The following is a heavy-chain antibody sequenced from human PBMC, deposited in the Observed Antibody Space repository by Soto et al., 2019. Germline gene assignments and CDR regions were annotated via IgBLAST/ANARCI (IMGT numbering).Heavy chain of an antibody. D-gene: IGHD6-13*01. Sequence: QAQLVESGGGLVKPGGSLRLSCAASGFTFSDYYLSWLRQAPGKGLEWLSYISMSSSIINYANSVKGRFTISRDNAKKSLYLQMNSLNGEDTAVYYCARGGSSRPFDVWGRGTLVTVSS. CDR1: GFTFSDYY. J-gene: IGHJ2*01. V-gene: IGHV3-11*01. CDR3: ARGGSSRPFDV. CDR2: ISMSSSII.